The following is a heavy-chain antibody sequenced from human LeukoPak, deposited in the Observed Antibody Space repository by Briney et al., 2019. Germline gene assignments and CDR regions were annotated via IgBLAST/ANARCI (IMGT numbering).Heavy chain of an antibody. CDR1: GGSISSYY. CDR2: IYYSGST. CDR3: ARGRYFDWGDDY. V-gene: IGHV4-59*01. Sequence: PSETLSLTCTVSGGSISSYYWSWIRQPPGKGLEWIGYIYYSGSTNYNPSLKSRVTISVDTSKNQFSLKLSSVTAADTAVYYCARGRYFDWGDDYWGQGTLVTVSS. D-gene: IGHD3-9*01. J-gene: IGHJ4*02.